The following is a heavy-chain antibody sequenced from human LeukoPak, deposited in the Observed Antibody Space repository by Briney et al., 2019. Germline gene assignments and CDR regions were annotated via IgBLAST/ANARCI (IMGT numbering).Heavy chain of an antibody. D-gene: IGHD5-12*01. J-gene: IGHJ4*02. V-gene: IGHV3-23*01. CDR1: GFTFTTHA. CDR3: AKHSYRVDSFTDY. CDR2: FSASDGST. Sequence: GGSLRLSCVASGFTFTTHAMSWVRQAPGKGLEWVSGFSASDGSTYYADSVKGRFTISRDNSKNTLYLQMNGLRAEDTAVYYCAKHSYRVDSFTDYWGQGTLVTVSS.